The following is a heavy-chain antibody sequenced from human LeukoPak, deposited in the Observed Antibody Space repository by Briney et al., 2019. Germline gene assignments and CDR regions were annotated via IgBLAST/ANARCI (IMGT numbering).Heavy chain of an antibody. D-gene: IGHD6-6*01. Sequence: PGGSLRLSCAASGFTFSSYAMSWVRQAPGKGLEWVSAISGSGGSTYYADSVKGRFTISRDNSKTTLYLQMNSLRAEDTAVYYCAKEEYSSSFSSWFDPWGQGTLVTVSS. CDR1: GFTFSSYA. V-gene: IGHV3-23*01. CDR3: AKEEYSSSFSSWFDP. CDR2: ISGSGGST. J-gene: IGHJ5*02.